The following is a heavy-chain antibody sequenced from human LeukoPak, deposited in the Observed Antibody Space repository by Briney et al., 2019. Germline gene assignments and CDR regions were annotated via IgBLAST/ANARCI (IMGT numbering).Heavy chain of an antibody. V-gene: IGHV3-74*01. CDR3: VSHVYGGGPCDV. D-gene: IGHD4-23*01. CDR2: ITPDGSDT. Sequence: GGSLRLSCAASGFTFSSYWMHWVRQAPGKGLVWVSRITPDGSDTRYADSVRGRFTISRDNVGNTLYLQMNSLRVEDTAVYYWVSHVYGGGPCDVWGQGTMDSVSS. J-gene: IGHJ3*01. CDR1: GFTFSSYW.